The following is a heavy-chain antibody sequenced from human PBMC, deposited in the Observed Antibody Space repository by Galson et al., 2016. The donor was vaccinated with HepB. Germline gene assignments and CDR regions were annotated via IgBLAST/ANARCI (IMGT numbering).Heavy chain of an antibody. CDR1: GFILSNNW. V-gene: IGHV3-74*01. D-gene: IGHD6-13*01. CDR2: VNEDGSRV. Sequence: SLRLSCAASGFILSNNWMHWVRQAPGKGLVWVARVNEDGSRVDHADSVRGRFSISRDNARNTLYLQMNSLRAEDTAVYYCAKDSVGAAGFYFDNWGQGAPVTVSS. CDR3: AKDSVGAAGFYFDN. J-gene: IGHJ4*02.